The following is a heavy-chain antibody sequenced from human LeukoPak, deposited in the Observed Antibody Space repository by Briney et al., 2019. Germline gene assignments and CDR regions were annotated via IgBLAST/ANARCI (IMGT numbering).Heavy chain of an antibody. CDR2: INSDGSST. CDR3: ERAKGHPPKGLDI. V-gene: IGHV3-74*01. CDR1: GFTFSSYW. Sequence: GGSLRLSCAASGFTFSSYWMHWVRQAPGKGLVWVSRINSDGSSTSYADSVKGRFTISRDNAKNTLYLQMNSLRAEDTAVYYCERAKGHPPKGLDIWGQGKMVPVSS. J-gene: IGHJ3*02.